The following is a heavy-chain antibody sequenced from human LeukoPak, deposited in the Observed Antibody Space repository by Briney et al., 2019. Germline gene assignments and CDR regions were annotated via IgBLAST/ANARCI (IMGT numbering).Heavy chain of an antibody. D-gene: IGHD6-19*01. CDR2: IYSAGNT. J-gene: IGHJ4*02. V-gene: IGHV3-53*04. Sequence: GGSLRLSCVASGFTVSSNYMSWVRQAPGKGLEWVSVIYSAGNTYYADSVKGRFTISRHNSKNTLYLQMNSLRVEDTAVYYCARGGTPGYSSGRIDYWSQGTLVTVSS. CDR3: ARGGTPGYSSGRIDY. CDR1: GFTVSSNY.